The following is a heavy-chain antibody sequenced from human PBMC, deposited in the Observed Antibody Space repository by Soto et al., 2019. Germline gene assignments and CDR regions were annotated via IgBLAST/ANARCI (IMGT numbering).Heavy chain of an antibody. CDR3: ARISAAGKYYYGMDV. CDR2: IYPGDSDT. D-gene: IGHD6-13*01. CDR1: GYSFTSYG. V-gene: IGHV5-51*01. Sequence: PGESHKIPSRGSGYSFTSYGVGWVRQMPGKGLEWMGIIYPGDSDTRYSPSFQGQVTISADKSISTAYLQWSSLKASDTAMYYCARISAAGKYYYGMDVWGQGTTVTVSS. J-gene: IGHJ6*02.